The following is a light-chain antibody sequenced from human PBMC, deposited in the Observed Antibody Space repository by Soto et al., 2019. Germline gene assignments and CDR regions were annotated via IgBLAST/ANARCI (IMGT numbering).Light chain of an antibody. CDR2: GAS. Sequence: EIVLTQSPGTLSLSPGKKAPSSSRPSQRVGGANLAWTQQKPGQAPRLLIYGASSRATGIPDRFSGSGSGTDFTLTISRLEPEDFAVYYCQQYGSSPHTFGQGTKLEIK. CDR3: QQYGSSPHT. CDR1: QRVGGAN. J-gene: IGKJ2*01. V-gene: IGKV3-20*01.